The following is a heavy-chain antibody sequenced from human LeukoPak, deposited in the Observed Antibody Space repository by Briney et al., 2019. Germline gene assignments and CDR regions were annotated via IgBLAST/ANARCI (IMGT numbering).Heavy chain of an antibody. Sequence: GSLRLSCAASGFTFSNYWMNWVRQAPGKGLEWVASIGQDGSENYYVDSVKGRFTISRDNAKNSLYLQMNSLRVEDTAVYYCARGGGWYFDYWGQGALITASS. V-gene: IGHV3-7*01. CDR1: GFTFSNYW. D-gene: IGHD6-19*01. CDR2: IGQDGSEN. J-gene: IGHJ4*02. CDR3: ARGGGWYFDY.